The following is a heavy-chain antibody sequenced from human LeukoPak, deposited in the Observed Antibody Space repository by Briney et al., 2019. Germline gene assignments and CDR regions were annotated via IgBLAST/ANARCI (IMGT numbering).Heavy chain of an antibody. Sequence: GGSLRLSCAASGFTFDDYGMSWVRQAPGKGLEWVSGINWNGGSTGYADSVKGRFTISRDNAKNSLYLQMNSLRAEDTALYYCARANPTYYYDTKGYYFDYWGQGTLVTVSS. CDR2: INWNGGST. V-gene: IGHV3-20*04. CDR1: GFTFDDYG. D-gene: IGHD3-22*01. J-gene: IGHJ4*02. CDR3: ARANPTYYYDTKGYYFDY.